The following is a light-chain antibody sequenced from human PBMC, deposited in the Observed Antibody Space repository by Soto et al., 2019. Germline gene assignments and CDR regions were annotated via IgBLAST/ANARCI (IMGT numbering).Light chain of an antibody. CDR1: QSVSSN. CDR2: GAS. J-gene: IGKJ5*01. Sequence: EIVMTQSPATLSVSPGERPTLSCRASQSVSSNLAWYQQKPGQAPRLLIYGASSRATGIPARFRGSGSGTEFTLTISSLQSEDFAVYYCQQYNNWPITFGQGTRLEIK. V-gene: IGKV3-15*01. CDR3: QQYNNWPIT.